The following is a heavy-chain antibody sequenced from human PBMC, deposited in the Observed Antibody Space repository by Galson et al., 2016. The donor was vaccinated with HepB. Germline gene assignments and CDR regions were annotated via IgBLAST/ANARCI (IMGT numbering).Heavy chain of an antibody. CDR1: GDSFRSYY. CDR3: ARGKRPPRSAYYSYSWFDP. D-gene: IGHD3-3*01. V-gene: IGHV4-34*01. Sequence: ETLSLTCAVYGDSFRSYYWSWIRQSPDKGLEWIGEINHGESTNYNPSLKSRVIVSMDTSKNQFSLKLSSVSDADTGVYYCARGKRPPRSAYYSYSWFDPWGQGTLVTVSS. CDR2: INHGEST. J-gene: IGHJ5*02.